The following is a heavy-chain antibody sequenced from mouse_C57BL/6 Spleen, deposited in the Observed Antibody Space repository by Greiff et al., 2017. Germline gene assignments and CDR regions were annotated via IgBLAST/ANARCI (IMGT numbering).Heavy chain of an antibody. CDR2: IRSKSNNYAT. CDR1: GFSFNTYA. CDR3: VGGSSGYWFAY. V-gene: IGHV10-1*01. J-gene: IGHJ3*01. Sequence: EVKLMESGGGLVQPKGSLKLSCAASGFSFNTYAMNWVRQAPGTGLEWVARIRSKSNNYATYYADSVKDRFTISRDDSESMLYLQMNNLKTEDTAMYYCVGGSSGYWFAYWGQGTLVTVSA. D-gene: IGHD3-2*02.